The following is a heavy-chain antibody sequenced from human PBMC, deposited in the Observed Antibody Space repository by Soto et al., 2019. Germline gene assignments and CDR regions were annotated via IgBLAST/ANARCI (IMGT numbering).Heavy chain of an antibody. V-gene: IGHV3-48*01. CDR1: GFTFSTYN. CDR3: ARDDYPYYDDSSGYHFDY. Sequence: SGGSLRLSCAASGFTFSTYNMNWVRQAPGKGLEWVSYISDSSSTIHYADSVKGRFTISRDNAKNSLYLQMNSLRAEDTAVYYCARDDYPYYDDSSGYHFDYWGQGALVTVSS. J-gene: IGHJ4*02. CDR2: ISDSSSTI. D-gene: IGHD3-22*01.